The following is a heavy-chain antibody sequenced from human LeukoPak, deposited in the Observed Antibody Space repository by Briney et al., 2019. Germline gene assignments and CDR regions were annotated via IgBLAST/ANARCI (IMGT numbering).Heavy chain of an antibody. CDR3: ARRLYGSGAGWFDP. CDR2: ISGYNGNT. CDR1: GYTFTGYY. Sequence: ASVKVSCKASGYTFTGYYMHWVRQAPGQGVEWMGWISGYNGNTNYAQKLQGRVTMTTDTSTSTAYMDLRSLRSDDTAVYYCARRLYGSGAGWFDPWGQGTLVTVSS. V-gene: IGHV1-18*04. J-gene: IGHJ5*02. D-gene: IGHD3-10*01.